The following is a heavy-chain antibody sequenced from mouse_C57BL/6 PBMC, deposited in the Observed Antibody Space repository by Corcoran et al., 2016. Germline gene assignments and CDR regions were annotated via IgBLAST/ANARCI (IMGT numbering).Heavy chain of an antibody. CDR1: GYTFTDYY. J-gene: IGHJ4*01. D-gene: IGHD1-1*01. Sequence: QVQLQQSGPELVKPGASVKISCKASGYTFTDYYINWVKQRPGQGLEWIGWIFPGSGSTYYNEKFKGKATLTVDKSSRTAYMLHSSLTSEDSAVYFCARGRGYAIAYWGQGTSVTVSS. V-gene: IGHV1-75*01. CDR3: ARGRGYAIAY. CDR2: IFPGSGST.